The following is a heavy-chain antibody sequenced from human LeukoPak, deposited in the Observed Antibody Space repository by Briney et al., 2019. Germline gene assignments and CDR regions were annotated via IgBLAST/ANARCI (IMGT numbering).Heavy chain of an antibody. J-gene: IGHJ6*04. Sequence: SETLSLTCTVSGGSISSGSYYWSWIRQPAGKGLEWIGRIYTSGSTNYNPSLKSRVTISVDTSKNQFSLKLSSVTAADTAVYYCARGRYQLDVWGKGTTVTISS. CDR3: ARGRYQLDV. CDR2: IYTSGST. D-gene: IGHD2-2*01. CDR1: GGSISSGSYY. V-gene: IGHV4-61*02.